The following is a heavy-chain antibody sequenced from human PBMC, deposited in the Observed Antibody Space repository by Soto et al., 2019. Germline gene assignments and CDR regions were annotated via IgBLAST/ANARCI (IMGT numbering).Heavy chain of an antibody. Sequence: EVHLVESGGGLVQPGGSLRLSCAASGFTFSNYWMHWVRQAPGKGLEWVSHIDPDGSSTTYADSVKGRLTISRDNAENTLYLQMSSLRAEDTALYYCAVLYLDFWGQGTLVTVSS. CDR2: IDPDGSST. CDR1: GFTFSNYW. CDR3: AVLYLDF. V-gene: IGHV3-74*01. J-gene: IGHJ4*02.